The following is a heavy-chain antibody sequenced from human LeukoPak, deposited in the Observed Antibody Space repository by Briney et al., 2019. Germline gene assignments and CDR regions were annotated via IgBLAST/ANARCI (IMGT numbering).Heavy chain of an antibody. D-gene: IGHD3-10*01. CDR1: NYTFTSYG. V-gene: IGHV1-18*01. CDR2: INAYNGDT. Sequence: ASVTVSCTASNYTFTSYGISWVRQAPGQGLEWMAWINAYNGDTNYAQKFQGRVTFTTDTSTSTAYMELRSLRSDDTAVYYCARDGSGVWFDYWGQGTLVTVSS. J-gene: IGHJ4*02. CDR3: ARDGSGVWFDY.